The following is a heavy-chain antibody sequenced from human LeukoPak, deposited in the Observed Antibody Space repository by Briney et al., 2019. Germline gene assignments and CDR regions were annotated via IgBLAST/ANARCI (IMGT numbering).Heavy chain of an antibody. Sequence: SATLSLTCSVSSGSIDNEHWCWVRQPPGKGLEWIGHTLYGGSNKFNPSLKSRVTISVDRSKNQFSLTLISVTAADTAVYYCVSLLFGGAGRGNWGQGSLVTVSS. V-gene: IGHV4-59*12. CDR2: TLYGGSN. J-gene: IGHJ4*02. D-gene: IGHD3-3*01. CDR3: VSLLFGGAGRGN. CDR1: SGSIDNEH.